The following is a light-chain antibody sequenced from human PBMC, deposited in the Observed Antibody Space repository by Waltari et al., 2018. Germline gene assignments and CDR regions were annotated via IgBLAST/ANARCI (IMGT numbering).Light chain of an antibody. Sequence: EIVLTQSPGTLSLSPGERGTLSCRASQSVSSSYLAWYQQKPGQSPRRLIYAASSRATGIPDRFSGSGSGTDFTLTISRLEPEDFAVYYCQQYGSSPGTFGGGTKVEIK. CDR3: QQYGSSPGT. CDR2: AAS. J-gene: IGKJ4*01. CDR1: QSVSSSY. V-gene: IGKV3-20*01.